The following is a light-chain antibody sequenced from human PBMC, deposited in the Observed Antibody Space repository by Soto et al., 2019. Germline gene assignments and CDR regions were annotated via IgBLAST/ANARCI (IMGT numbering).Light chain of an antibody. CDR2: EAS. CDR1: QGISSW. V-gene: IGKV1-5*03. Sequence: DIQITPSPSTLSASVVDRVIITCRSSQGISSWLAWYQQTPGKAPKLLIYEASGLPSGVPSRFSGSGSGTDFTLTISRLEPEDFAVYYCQQYVSIPLTFGGGTKVDIK. CDR3: QQYVSIPLT. J-gene: IGKJ4*01.